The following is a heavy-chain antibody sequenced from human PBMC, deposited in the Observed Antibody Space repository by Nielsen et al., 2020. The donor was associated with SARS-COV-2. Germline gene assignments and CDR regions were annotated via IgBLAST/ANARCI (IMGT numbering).Heavy chain of an antibody. J-gene: IGHJ4*02. CDR1: GFILSGHS. D-gene: IGHD1-1*01. V-gene: IGHV3-21*05. CDR3: ARTGKLDY. Sequence: GGSLRLSCVGSGFILSGHSMNWVRQATGKGLEWVSYISSTTSNIYYADSGRGRFTVSRDNAKNSLFLQMSSLRDEDTAVYYCARTGKLDYWGQGTLVTVSS. CDR2: ISSTTSNI.